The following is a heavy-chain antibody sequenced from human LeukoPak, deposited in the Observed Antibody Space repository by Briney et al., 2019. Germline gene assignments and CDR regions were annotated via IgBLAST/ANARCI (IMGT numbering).Heavy chain of an antibody. CDR1: GFIFSSYW. Sequence: GGSLRLSCAASGFIFSSYWMSWVRQAPGKGLEWVANIKQGGSEKYYVDSVKGRFTISRDNAKNSLYLQTNSLRAEDTAVYYCASQYYYDSSDYYNSDWFDPWGQGTLVTVSS. D-gene: IGHD3-22*01. CDR2: IKQGGSEK. V-gene: IGHV3-7*02. CDR3: ASQYYYDSSDYYNSDWFDP. J-gene: IGHJ5*02.